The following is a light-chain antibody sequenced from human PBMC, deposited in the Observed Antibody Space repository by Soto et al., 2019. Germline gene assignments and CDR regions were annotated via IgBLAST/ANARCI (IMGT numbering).Light chain of an antibody. J-gene: IGKJ5*01. CDR1: QSLGTTD. CDR3: QRHGSLPLT. Sequence: ASLSCRASQSLGTTDLVWYQQRSGQPPRLVIHGTFSTASGIPARFSGGGPGTDFSLSISRPEPEDSAVYYCQRHGSLPLTLGRVTRLEIQ. V-gene: IGKV3-20*01. CDR2: GTF.